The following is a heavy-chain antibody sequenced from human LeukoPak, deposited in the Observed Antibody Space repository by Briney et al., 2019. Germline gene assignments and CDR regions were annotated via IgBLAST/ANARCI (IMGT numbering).Heavy chain of an antibody. J-gene: IGHJ4*02. CDR3: ARGGEANYYDTSGYYLYYY. CDR2: IIPIFGTT. Sequence: GASVKVSCKASGGTFSNYAISWVRQAPGQGLEWMGRIIPIFGTTNYAQKFQGRGTITTDESTSTAYMELSSLRSEDTAVYYCARGGEANYYDTSGYYLYYYWGQGTLVTVSS. V-gene: IGHV1-69*05. D-gene: IGHD3-22*01. CDR1: GGTFSNYA.